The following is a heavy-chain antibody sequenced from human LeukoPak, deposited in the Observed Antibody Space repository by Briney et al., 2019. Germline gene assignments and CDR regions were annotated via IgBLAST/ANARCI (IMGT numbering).Heavy chain of an antibody. Sequence: SQTLSLTCTVPGGSISSGSYYWSWIRQPAGKGLEWIGRIYTSGSTNYNPSLKSRVTISVDTSKNQFSLKLSSVTAADTAVYYCARSGAAMVIAFFDYWGQGTLVTVSS. V-gene: IGHV4-61*02. D-gene: IGHD5-18*01. CDR3: ARSGAAMVIAFFDY. J-gene: IGHJ4*02. CDR2: IYTSGST. CDR1: GGSISSGSYY.